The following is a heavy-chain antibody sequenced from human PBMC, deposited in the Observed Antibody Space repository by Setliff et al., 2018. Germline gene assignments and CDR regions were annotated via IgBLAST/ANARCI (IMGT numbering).Heavy chain of an antibody. Sequence: PSETLSLTCSVSGGSISSGGYYWGWIRQFPGKGLEWIGNIYHSGSTYYNPSLKSRVTISVDTSKNQFPLKLSSVTADDTAVYYCARASLGKFGSAVEYFHHWGQGTLVTVSS. CDR2: IYHSGST. J-gene: IGHJ1*01. CDR3: ARASLGKFGSAVEYFHH. V-gene: IGHV4-39*06. D-gene: IGHD2-15*01. CDR1: GGSISSGGYY.